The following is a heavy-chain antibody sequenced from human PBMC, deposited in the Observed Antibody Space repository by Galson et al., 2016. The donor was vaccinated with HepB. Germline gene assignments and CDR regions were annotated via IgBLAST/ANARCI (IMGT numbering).Heavy chain of an antibody. CDR1: GFIFDDYT. J-gene: IGHJ4*02. D-gene: IGHD2-2*01. CDR2: IDWDGGNT. CDR3: AKGSYCSSASCYATFGSDLDY. V-gene: IGHV3-43*01. Sequence: SLRLSCAASGFIFDDYTMHWVRQTPGKGLEWVSLIDWDGGNTYYADSVTGRFTISRDNSKNSLYLQMNSLRTEDTALYYCAKGSYCSSASCYATFGSDLDYWCQGTLVTVSS.